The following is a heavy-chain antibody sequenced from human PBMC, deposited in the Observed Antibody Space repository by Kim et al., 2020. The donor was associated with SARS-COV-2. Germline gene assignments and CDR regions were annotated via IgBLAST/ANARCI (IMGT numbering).Heavy chain of an antibody. J-gene: IGHJ4*02. Sequence: KFYADSEKGRFTSSRDNSRNTLSLQMSSLRAEDTAVYYCAKDKGKYYFDYWGQGTLVTVSS. V-gene: IGHV3-33*06. CDR2: K. CDR3: AKDKGKYYFDY.